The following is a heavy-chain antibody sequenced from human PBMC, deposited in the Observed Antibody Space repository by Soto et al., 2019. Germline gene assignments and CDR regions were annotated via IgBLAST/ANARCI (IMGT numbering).Heavy chain of an antibody. CDR3: AKVAYCGDDCSTRGRPDTDY. Sequence: PGGSLILSCAASGFTFSSYAMSWVRQAPGKGLEWVSAISGSGGSTYYADSVKGRFTISRDNSKNTLHLQMNSLRAEDTAVYYCAKVAYCGDDCSTRGRPDTDYRGQGTLVTVS. D-gene: IGHD2-21*02. CDR2: ISGSGGST. J-gene: IGHJ4*02. CDR1: GFTFSSYA. V-gene: IGHV3-23*01.